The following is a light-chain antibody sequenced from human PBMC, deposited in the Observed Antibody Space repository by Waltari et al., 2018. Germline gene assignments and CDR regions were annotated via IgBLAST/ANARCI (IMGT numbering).Light chain of an antibody. J-gene: IGKJ2*03. CDR3: QHYNNRPPYS. CDR2: GAS. Sequence: EIELTQSPATLSASPGERVTLSCRASQGISNNLVWYQHKPGQSPRLLIYGASAGATGVPERFSGSGYRTEFTLTISSLQSEDFAVYYCQHYNNRPPYSFGQGTKLDIK. CDR1: QGISNN. V-gene: IGKV3-15*01.